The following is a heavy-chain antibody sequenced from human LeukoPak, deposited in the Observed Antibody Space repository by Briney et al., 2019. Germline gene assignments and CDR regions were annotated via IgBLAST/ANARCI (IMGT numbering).Heavy chain of an antibody. Sequence: EASVKVSCKASGYTFTGYYMHWVRQAPGQGLEWMGWINPNSGDTNYAQKLQGRVTMTTDTSTSTAYMELRSLRSDDTAVYYCAREVGGCTNGVCYTPFSYYYYYGMDVWGQGTTVTVSS. J-gene: IGHJ6*02. CDR3: AREVGGCTNGVCYTPFSYYYYYGMDV. CDR2: INPNSGDT. V-gene: IGHV1-2*02. D-gene: IGHD2-8*01. CDR1: GYTFTGYY.